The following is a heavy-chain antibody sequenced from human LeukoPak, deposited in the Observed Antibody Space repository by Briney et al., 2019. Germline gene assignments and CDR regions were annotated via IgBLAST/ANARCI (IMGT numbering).Heavy chain of an antibody. CDR3: AGYRGTYRDY. V-gene: IGHV3-21*01. Sequence: GGSLRLSCASSGFTFRSHNMNWVRQAPGKGLEWVSSISSGSTYIFYADSVKSRFTISRDNARNSLYLQMNNLSAEDTAVYYSAGYRGTYRDYWGQGTLVTVSS. J-gene: IGHJ4*02. CDR2: ISSGSTYI. D-gene: IGHD1-26*01. CDR1: GFTFRSHN.